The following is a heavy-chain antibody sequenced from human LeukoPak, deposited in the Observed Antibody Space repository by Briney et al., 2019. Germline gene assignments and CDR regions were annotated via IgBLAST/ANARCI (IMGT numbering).Heavy chain of an antibody. J-gene: IGHJ3*02. CDR1: GGTFSSYT. V-gene: IGHV1-69*04. D-gene: IGHD1-7*01. Sequence: SVKVSCKASGGTFSSYTISWLRQAPGQGLEWMGRIIPILGIANYAQKFQGRVTITADKSTSTAYMELSSLRSEDTAVYYCARDGSTDAFDIWGQGTMVTVSS. CDR2: IIPILGIA. CDR3: ARDGSTDAFDI.